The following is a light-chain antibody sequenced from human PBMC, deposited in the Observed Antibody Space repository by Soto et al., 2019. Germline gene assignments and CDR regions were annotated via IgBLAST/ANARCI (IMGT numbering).Light chain of an antibody. CDR2: GAS. V-gene: IGKV3-15*01. Sequence: EIVLTQSPATLSVSPGERATLSCRASQSVSSNLAWYQQKPGQAPRSLIYGASTRAPGIPARFSGSGSGTEFTLTISSLQSEDFAVYYCQQYNNWPFTFGPGTKVDSK. CDR1: QSVSSN. CDR3: QQYNNWPFT. J-gene: IGKJ3*01.